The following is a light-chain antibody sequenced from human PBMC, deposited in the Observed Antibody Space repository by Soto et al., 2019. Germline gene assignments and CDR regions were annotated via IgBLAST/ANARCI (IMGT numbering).Light chain of an antibody. CDR1: QSVRSN. CDR3: QQYNNWRT. J-gene: IGKJ1*01. CDR2: GAL. Sequence: EIVMTQSPATLSVSPGERATLSCRASQSVRSNLAWYQQKPGQAPRLLIYGALTRATGVPARFSGSGSGTEFTLTISSLPSDDVAIYYCQQYNNWRTFGQGTKVEIK. V-gene: IGKV3-15*01.